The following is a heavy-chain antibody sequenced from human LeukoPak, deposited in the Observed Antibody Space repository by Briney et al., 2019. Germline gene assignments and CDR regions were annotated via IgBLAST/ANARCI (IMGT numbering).Heavy chain of an antibody. V-gene: IGHV4-39*01. CDR3: ARRYCSSTSCYTGYYFDY. Sequence: SETLSLTCTVSGGSISSSSYYWGWIRQPPGKGLEWIGSIYYSGSTYYNPSLKSRVTISVDTSKNQFSLKLSSVTAADTAVYYCARRYCSSTSCYTGYYFDYWGQGTLVTVSS. D-gene: IGHD2-2*02. CDR2: IYYSGST. J-gene: IGHJ4*02. CDR1: GGSISSSSYY.